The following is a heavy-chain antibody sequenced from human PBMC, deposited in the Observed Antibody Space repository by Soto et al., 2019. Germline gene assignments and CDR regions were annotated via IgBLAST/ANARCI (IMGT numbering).Heavy chain of an antibody. D-gene: IGHD3-22*01. CDR1: GFTFSNYA. CDR3: AKVSYYDSSGYYYWGYYYYGMDV. V-gene: IGHV3-23*01. CDR2: ISGSGGST. J-gene: IGHJ6*02. Sequence: PGGSLRLSCAASGFTFSNYAMSWVLKAPGKGLEWVSAISGSGGSTYYADSVKGRFTISRDNSKNTLYLQMNSLRAEDTAVYYYAKVSYYDSSGYYYWGYYYYGMDVWGQGTTVTVSS.